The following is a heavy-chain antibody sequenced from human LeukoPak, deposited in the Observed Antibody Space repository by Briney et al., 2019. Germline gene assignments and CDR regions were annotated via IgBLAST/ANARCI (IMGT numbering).Heavy chain of an antibody. CDR3: ARDSGSYDY. J-gene: IGHJ4*02. D-gene: IGHD1-26*01. CDR1: STYG. Sequence: STYGMHWVRQPPGKGLEWIGSIYYTGRTYYNPSLKSRVTISVDTSKNQFSLKLSSVTAADTAVYYCARDSGSYDYWGQGTLVSVSS. CDR2: IYYTGRT. V-gene: IGHV4-39*07.